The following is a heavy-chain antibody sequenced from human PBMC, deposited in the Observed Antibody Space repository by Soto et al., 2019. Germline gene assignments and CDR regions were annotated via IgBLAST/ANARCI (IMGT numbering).Heavy chain of an antibody. V-gene: IGHV4-39*01. CDR2: IYYSGST. J-gene: IGHJ5*02. CDR3: ARQEGRITMIVVVIANWFDP. CDR1: GGSISSSSYY. Sequence: SETLSLTCTVSGGSISSSSYYWGWVPQPPGEGGGGIGSIYYSGSTYYNPSLKSRVTISVDTSKNQFSLKLSSVTAADTAVYYCARQEGRITMIVVVIANWFDPWGQGTLVTVSS. D-gene: IGHD3-22*01.